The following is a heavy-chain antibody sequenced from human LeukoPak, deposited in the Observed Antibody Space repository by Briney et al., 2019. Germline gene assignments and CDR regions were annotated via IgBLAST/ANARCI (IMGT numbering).Heavy chain of an antibody. Sequence: ASVKVSCKASGYTFTSYDINWVRQAPGQGLEWMGWINPNSGGTNYAQKFQGRVTMTRDTSISTAYMELSRLRSDDTAVYYCARDNWFDPWGQGTLVTVSS. J-gene: IGHJ5*02. CDR1: GYTFTSYD. V-gene: IGHV1-2*02. CDR3: ARDNWFDP. CDR2: INPNSGGT.